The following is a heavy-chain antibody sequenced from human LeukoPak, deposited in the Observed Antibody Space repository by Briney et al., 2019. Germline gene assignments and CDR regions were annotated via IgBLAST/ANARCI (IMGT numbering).Heavy chain of an antibody. D-gene: IGHD4-17*01. CDR3: ARASTVTTYWFDP. J-gene: IGHJ5*02. CDR1: GGSIRSSY. CDR2: INHSGST. Sequence: SETLSLTCTVSGGSIRSSYWSWIRQPPGKGLEWIGEINHSGSTNYNPSLKSRVTISVDTSKNQFSLKLSSVTAADTAVYYCARASTVTTYWFDPWGQGTLVTVSS. V-gene: IGHV4-34*01.